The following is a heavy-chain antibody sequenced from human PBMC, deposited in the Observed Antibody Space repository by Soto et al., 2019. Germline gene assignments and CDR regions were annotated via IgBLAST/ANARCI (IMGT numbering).Heavy chain of an antibody. Sequence: GGSLRLSCVASGFTLSNYGMHWVRQAPGKGLEWVAGIDYNEINQYYIDPVKGRFTISRDQSKNTLYLQMNSLRAEDTAVYYWARDFCPVPTCYGLWGQGGRVTVAS. CDR1: GFTLSNYG. CDR2: IDYNEINQ. J-gene: IGHJ4*02. V-gene: IGHV3-33*01. CDR3: ARDFCPVPTCYGL. D-gene: IGHD2-2*01.